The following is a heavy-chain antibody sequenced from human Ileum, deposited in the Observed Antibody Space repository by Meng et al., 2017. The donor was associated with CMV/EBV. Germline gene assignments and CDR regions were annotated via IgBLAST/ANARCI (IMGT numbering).Heavy chain of an antibody. D-gene: IGHD2-2*01. V-gene: IGHV1-46*01. CDR1: YTFTSFY. CDR3: ARRFCSSSSSSSCSLDY. J-gene: IGHJ4*02. CDR2: INPNGGNT. Sequence: YTFTSFYIHWVRQDHGQGIEWMGIINPNGGNTNYAQNVQGRVTMTRDTSTSTVYMELSSLRSEDTAVYYCARRFCSSSSSSSCSLDYWGQGTLVTVSS.